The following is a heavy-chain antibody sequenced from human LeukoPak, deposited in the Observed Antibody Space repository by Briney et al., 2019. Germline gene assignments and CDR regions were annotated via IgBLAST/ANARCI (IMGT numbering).Heavy chain of an antibody. D-gene: IGHD1-1*01. CDR1: GGSISSSNW. Sequence: SGTLSLTCAVSGGSISSSNWWSWVRQPPGKGLEWIGYIYYSGNTNYNPSLKSRVTISLDTSKNQLSLKLTSVTAADTAVYYCARCSRGTSVGMDVWGQGTTVTVSS. CDR3: ARCSRGTSVGMDV. V-gene: IGHV4-4*02. CDR2: IYYSGNT. J-gene: IGHJ6*02.